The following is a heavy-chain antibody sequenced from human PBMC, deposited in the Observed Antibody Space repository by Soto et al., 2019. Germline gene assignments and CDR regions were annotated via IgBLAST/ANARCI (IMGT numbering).Heavy chain of an antibody. CDR1: GGSISISSYY. Sequence: PSETLSLTCTVSGGSISISSYYLGWIRQPPGKGLEWIGSIYYSGSTYYNPSLKSRVTISVDTSKNQFSLKLSSVTAADTAVYYCARAGFLTGYYKGSYYSYGMDVWGQGTTFTVSS. CDR3: ARAGFLTGYYKGSYYSYGMDV. CDR2: IYYSGST. D-gene: IGHD3-9*01. J-gene: IGHJ6*02. V-gene: IGHV4-39*01.